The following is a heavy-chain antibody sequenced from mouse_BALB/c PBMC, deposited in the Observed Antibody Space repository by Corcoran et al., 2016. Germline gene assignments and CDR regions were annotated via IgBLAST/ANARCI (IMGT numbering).Heavy chain of an antibody. D-gene: IGHD1-1*01. Sequence: EVQLQQSGPELVKPGASVKLSCKASGYSFTGYYMHWVKQSNVKSLEWIGRINPYNGATSYNQNFKDKASLTVDKSSSTAYMELHILTSEDSAVYYCTRYYGSSYWYFDVWGAGTTVTVSS. CDR3: TRYYGSSYWYFDV. CDR1: GYSFTGYY. J-gene: IGHJ1*01. V-gene: IGHV1-26*01. CDR2: INPYNGAT.